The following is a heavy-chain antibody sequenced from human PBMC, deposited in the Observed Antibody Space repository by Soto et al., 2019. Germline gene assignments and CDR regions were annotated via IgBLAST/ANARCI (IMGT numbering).Heavy chain of an antibody. CDR2: IYYSGST. J-gene: IGHJ5*02. CDR1: GGSISSGGYY. CDR3: ARAQNRVVAGVWFDP. V-gene: IGHV4-31*03. D-gene: IGHD2-15*01. Sequence: SETLSLTCTVSGGSISSGGYYWSWIRQHPGKGLEWIGYIYYSGSTYYNPSLKSRVTISVDTSKNQFSLKLSSVTAADTAVYYCARAQNRVVAGVWFDPWGQGTRVTVAS.